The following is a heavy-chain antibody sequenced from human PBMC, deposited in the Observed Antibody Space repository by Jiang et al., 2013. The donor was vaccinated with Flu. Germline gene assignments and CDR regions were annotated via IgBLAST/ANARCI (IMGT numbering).Heavy chain of an antibody. V-gene: IGHV1-18*01. D-gene: IGHD3-22*01. J-gene: IGHJ4*02. CDR2: ISAYNGNT. CDR1: DYTFTSYG. CDR3: ARRYYDSSGYGCDY. Sequence: SGAEVKKPGGLSEGLLARASDYTFTSYGISWVRQAPGQGLEWMGWISAYNGNTNYAQKLQGRVTMTTDTSTSTAYMELRSLRSDDTAVYYCARRYYDSSGYGCDYWGQGTLVTVSS.